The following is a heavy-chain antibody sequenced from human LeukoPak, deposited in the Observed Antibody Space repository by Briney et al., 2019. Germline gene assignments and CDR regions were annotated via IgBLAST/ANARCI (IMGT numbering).Heavy chain of an antibody. CDR3: AKDGARFGDMDV. V-gene: IGHV3-43D*03. CDR2: ISWDGGST. CDR1: GFTFDDYA. J-gene: IGHJ6*03. Sequence: GGSLRLSCAASGFTFDDYAMHWVRQAPGEGLEWVCLISWDGGSTYYADSVKGRFTISRDNSKNSLYLQMNSLRAEDTALYYCAKDGARFGDMDVWGKGTTVTVSS. D-gene: IGHD3-3*01.